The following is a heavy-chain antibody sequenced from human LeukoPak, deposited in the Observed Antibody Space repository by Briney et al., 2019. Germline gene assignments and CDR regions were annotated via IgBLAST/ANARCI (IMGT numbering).Heavy chain of an antibody. V-gene: IGHV3-73*01. Sequence: GGSLRLSCAASGFTFSGSAMHWVRQASGKGLEWDGRIRSKANSYATAYAASVKGRFTISRDDSKNTAYLQMNSLKTEDTAVYYCTTPLGNANIDYWGQGTLVTVSS. CDR1: GFTFSGSA. D-gene: IGHD1-14*01. J-gene: IGHJ4*02. CDR3: TTPLGNANIDY. CDR2: IRSKANSYAT.